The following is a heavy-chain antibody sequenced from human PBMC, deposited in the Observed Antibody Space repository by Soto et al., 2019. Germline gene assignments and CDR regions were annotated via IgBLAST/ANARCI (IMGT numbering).Heavy chain of an antibody. V-gene: IGHV1-69*02. CDR2: IIPMSPMP. Sequence: VHLVQSGAEVKKPGSSVNVACKASADTFNRYTISWVRQAPGQGLEWMGRIIPMSPMPIYAQKFRGRVTFTADKSTTSVYMELSSLTSDDTAVYYCARGEGGNGNWYTLWGQGTLVTVSS. D-gene: IGHD2-15*01. CDR3: ARGEGGNGNWYTL. CDR1: ADTFNRYT. J-gene: IGHJ4*02.